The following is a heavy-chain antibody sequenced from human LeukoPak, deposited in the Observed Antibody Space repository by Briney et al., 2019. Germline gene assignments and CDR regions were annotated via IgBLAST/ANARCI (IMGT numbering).Heavy chain of an antibody. CDR2: ISWNSGSI. Sequence: GRSLGLSCAASGFTFDDYAMHWVRQAPGKGLEWVSGISWNSGSIGYADSVKGRFTISRDNAKNSLYLQMNSLRAEDTALYYCAKDWGVVIMKGVFDYWGQGTLVTVSS. CDR3: AKDWGVVIMKGVFDY. V-gene: IGHV3-9*01. CDR1: GFTFDDYA. D-gene: IGHD3-3*01. J-gene: IGHJ4*02.